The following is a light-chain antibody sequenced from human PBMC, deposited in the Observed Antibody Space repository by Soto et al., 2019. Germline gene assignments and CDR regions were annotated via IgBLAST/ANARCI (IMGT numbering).Light chain of an antibody. J-gene: IGKJ3*01. CDR3: QQYYSSPFT. V-gene: IGKV4-1*01. Sequence: DIVMTQSPDSLAVSLGERAAINCKSSQSVLYSSNNKNYLAWYQQKPGQPPKLLIYWASTRESGVPDRFSGRGSGTDFTLTISSLQAEDVAVDYCQQYYSSPFTFGPGTKVDIK. CDR1: QSVLYSSNNKNY. CDR2: WAS.